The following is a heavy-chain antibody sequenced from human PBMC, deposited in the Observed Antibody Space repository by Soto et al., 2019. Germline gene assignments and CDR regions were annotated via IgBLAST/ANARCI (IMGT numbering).Heavy chain of an antibody. V-gene: IGHV3-66*01. CDR2: VYSGGTT. Sequence: EVQLVESGGGLVQPWGSLRLSCAASGFTVSSDYMTWVRQAPGKGLEWLSTVYSGGTTYYADSVKGRFIISRDNSKNTLFLQMNNLRVEDTAMYYCARDPGYRNGMDVWGQGTTVTVSS. J-gene: IGHJ6*02. CDR3: ARDPGYRNGMDV. CDR1: GFTVSSDY. D-gene: IGHD5-18*01.